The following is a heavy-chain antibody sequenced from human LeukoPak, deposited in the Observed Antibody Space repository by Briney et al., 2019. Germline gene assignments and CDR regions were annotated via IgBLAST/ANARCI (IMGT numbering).Heavy chain of an antibody. CDR2: IIPIFGTA. D-gene: IGHD4-23*01. CDR3: AREGLSGGNNY. J-gene: IGHJ4*02. V-gene: IGHV1-69*13. CDR1: GYTFTSYY. Sequence: ASVKVSCKASGYTFTSYYMHWVRQAPGQGLEWMGGIIPIFGTANYAQKFQGRVTITADESTSTAYMELSSLRSEDTAVYYCAREGLSGGNNYWGQGTLVTVSS.